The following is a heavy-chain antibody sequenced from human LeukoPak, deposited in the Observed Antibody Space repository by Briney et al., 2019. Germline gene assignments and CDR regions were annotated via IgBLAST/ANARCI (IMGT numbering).Heavy chain of an antibody. CDR2: IYYSGST. Sequence: SETLSLTCTVSGGSISRYYWSWLRQPPGKGLEWIGYIYYSGSTNYNPSLKSRVTISIDTSKNQFSLKLSSVTPADTAVYYCARGYGFYWGQGTLVTVSS. CDR3: ARGYGFY. V-gene: IGHV4-59*01. CDR1: GGSISRYY. J-gene: IGHJ4*02. D-gene: IGHD3-16*01.